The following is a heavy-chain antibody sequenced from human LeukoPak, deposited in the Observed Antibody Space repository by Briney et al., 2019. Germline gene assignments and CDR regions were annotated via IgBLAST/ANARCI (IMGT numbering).Heavy chain of an antibody. CDR1: GGTFSSYA. J-gene: IGHJ4*02. CDR2: IIPIFGTA. D-gene: IGHD3-16*02. CDR3: ARDESGVTFGGVIVPPELDY. Sequence: SVKVSCKASGGTFSSYAISWVRQAPGQGLEWMGGIIPIFGTANYAQKFQGRVTITADKSTSTAYMELSSLRSEDTAVYYCARDESGVTFGGVIVPPELDYWGQGTLVTVSS. V-gene: IGHV1-69*06.